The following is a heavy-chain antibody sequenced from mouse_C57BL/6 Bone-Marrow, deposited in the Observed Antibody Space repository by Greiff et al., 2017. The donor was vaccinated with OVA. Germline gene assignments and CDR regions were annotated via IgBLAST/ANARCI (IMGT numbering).Heavy chain of an antibody. Sequence: QVQLQQPGAELVKPGASVKMSCKASGYTFTSYWLTWVKQRPGQSLEWIGDIYPGSGSTNYNEKFKSKATLTVDTSSSTAYMQLSSLTSEDSAVYYCARGGLLRGMDYWGQGTSVTVSS. V-gene: IGHV1-55*01. CDR1: GYTFTSYW. D-gene: IGHD1-1*02. J-gene: IGHJ4*01. CDR2: IYPGSGST. CDR3: ARGGLLRGMDY.